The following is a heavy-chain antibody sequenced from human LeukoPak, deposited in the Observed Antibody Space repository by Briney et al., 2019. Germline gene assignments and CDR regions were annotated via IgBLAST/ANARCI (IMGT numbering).Heavy chain of an antibody. J-gene: IGHJ4*02. CDR1: GYSFTSYW. Sequence: GESLKISCKGSGYSFTSYWIGWVHQMPGKGLEWMGIIYPGDSDTRYSPSFQGQVTISADKSISTAYLQWSSLKASDTAMYYCARLYDSSGFTMYYFDYWGQGTLVTVSS. D-gene: IGHD3-22*01. CDR2: IYPGDSDT. CDR3: ARLYDSSGFTMYYFDY. V-gene: IGHV5-51*07.